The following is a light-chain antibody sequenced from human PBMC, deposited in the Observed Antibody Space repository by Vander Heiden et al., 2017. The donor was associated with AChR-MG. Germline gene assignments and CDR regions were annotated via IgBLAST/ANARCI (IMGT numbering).Light chain of an antibody. Sequence: EILLTQSPATLSLSPGERATLSCRASQSVSSYLAWYQQKPGQPPRLLIYDASITATGIPARFSGSGSGTDFTLTISSLEPEDFAGYVGHHLNTFGQGTKVEIK. J-gene: IGKJ1*01. CDR1: QSVSSY. CDR3: HHLNT. V-gene: IGKV3-11*01. CDR2: DAS.